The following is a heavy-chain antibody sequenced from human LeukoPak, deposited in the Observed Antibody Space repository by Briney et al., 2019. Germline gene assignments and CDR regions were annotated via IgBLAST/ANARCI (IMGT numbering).Heavy chain of an antibody. CDR3: ARDINDSSGYYIDY. Sequence: ASVKVSCKASGYTFTGYYMHWVRQAPGQGLEWMGWINPNSGGTNYAKKFQGRVTMTRDTSISTAYMELSRLRSDDTAVYYCARDINDSSGYYIDYWGQGTLVTV. CDR2: INPNSGGT. J-gene: IGHJ4*02. CDR1: GYTFTGYY. V-gene: IGHV1-2*02. D-gene: IGHD3-22*01.